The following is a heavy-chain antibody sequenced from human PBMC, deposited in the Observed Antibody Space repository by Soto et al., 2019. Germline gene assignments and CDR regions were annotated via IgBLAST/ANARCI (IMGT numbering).Heavy chain of an antibody. V-gene: IGHV3-23*01. Sequence: WGSLRLSCVASGFNFRYNAMSWVRQAPGKGLQWVSTISGSGEKTYYADSVKGRFTISSDRSKNALYLQMDSLRPDDTAVYYGARLPGGTAPCPDYWGQGTMVTVSS. D-gene: IGHD2-21*02. CDR3: ARLPGGTAPCPDY. J-gene: IGHJ4*02. CDR2: ISGSGEKT. CDR1: GFNFRYNA.